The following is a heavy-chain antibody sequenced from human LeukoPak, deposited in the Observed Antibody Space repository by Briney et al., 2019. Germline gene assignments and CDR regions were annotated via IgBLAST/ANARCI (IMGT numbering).Heavy chain of an antibody. CDR2: VKRKIDGETT. CDR1: GFTFSNAW. J-gene: IGHJ4*02. V-gene: IGHV3-15*01. CDR3: TTDSAAY. Sequence: KPGGSLRPSCAASGFTFSNAWMTWVRQAPGKGLEWVGRVKRKIDGETTDYAAAVKGRFAISRDDSKNTVYLQMNSLKTEDTALYYCTTDSAAYWGQGTLVTVSS.